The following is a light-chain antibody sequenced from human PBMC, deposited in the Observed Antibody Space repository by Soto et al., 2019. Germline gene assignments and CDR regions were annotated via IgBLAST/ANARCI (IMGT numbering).Light chain of an antibody. V-gene: IGKV3-15*01. CDR2: GAS. Sequence: EKVMTQSPATLSVSPGERATLSCRASQSVGSNLAWYQQKPGQAPRLLIYGASTRATGIPARFSGSGSGTEFALTISSLQSEDFAVYYCHQRSNWPRTFGGGTKVDIK. CDR1: QSVGSN. CDR3: HQRSNWPRT. J-gene: IGKJ4*01.